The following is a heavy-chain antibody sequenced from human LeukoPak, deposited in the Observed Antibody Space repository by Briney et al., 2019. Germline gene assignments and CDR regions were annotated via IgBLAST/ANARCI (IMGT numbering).Heavy chain of an antibody. J-gene: IGHJ5*02. D-gene: IGHD5-24*01. Sequence: PGGSLRLSCAASGFTFSSYAMSWVRQAPGKALEWVSPISATSGSTFYADSVKGRFTISRDNSKNTLYLQMNSLRDDDTAVYYCARDGYNYNAFDPWGQGTLVTVSS. V-gene: IGHV3-23*01. CDR1: GFTFSSYA. CDR2: ISATSGST. CDR3: ARDGYNYNAFDP.